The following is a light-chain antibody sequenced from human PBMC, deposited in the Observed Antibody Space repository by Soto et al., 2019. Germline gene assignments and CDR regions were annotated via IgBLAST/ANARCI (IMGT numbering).Light chain of an antibody. CDR1: SSDIGSHNY. J-gene: IGLJ1*01. CDR2: EVS. Sequence: QSALTQPASVSGSPGQSIAISCTGTSSDIGSHNYVSWYQQHPGKAPKLIIHEVSNRPSGISDHFSGSKSGNTASLTISGLQADDEADYYCSSHTTYSTRIFGTGTKVTVL. CDR3: SSHTTYSTRI. V-gene: IGLV2-14*01.